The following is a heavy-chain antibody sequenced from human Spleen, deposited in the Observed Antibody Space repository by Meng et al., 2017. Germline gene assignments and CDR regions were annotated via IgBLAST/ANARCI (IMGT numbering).Heavy chain of an antibody. CDR3: ARVGTAATGYFDP. D-gene: IGHD2-15*01. CDR1: GVSITSSNW. J-gene: IGHJ5*02. V-gene: IGHV4-4*02. CDR2: IYHTGSN. Sequence: QQVGPVHVKPSGTMSLTCTISGVSITSSNWWTWILQPPRKGLEWIGEIYHTGSNIYNPSLSSRVTISLDKSKNQFSLKLTSVTAADTAVYYCARVGTAATGYFDPWGQGTLVTVSS.